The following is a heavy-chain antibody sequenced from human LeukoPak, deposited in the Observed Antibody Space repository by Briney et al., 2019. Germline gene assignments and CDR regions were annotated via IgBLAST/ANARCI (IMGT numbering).Heavy chain of an antibody. D-gene: IGHD1-26*01. CDR2: INPNSGGT. CDR1: GYTFTGCY. CDR3: ARTGEWELLELEGP. Sequence: ASVKVSCKSSGYTFTGCYMHWVRQAPGQGLEWMGGINPNSGGTNYAQKFQGRVTMTRDTSISTAYMELSRLRSDDTAVYYCARTGEWELLELEGPWGQGTVVTV. V-gene: IGHV1-2*02. J-gene: IGHJ5*02.